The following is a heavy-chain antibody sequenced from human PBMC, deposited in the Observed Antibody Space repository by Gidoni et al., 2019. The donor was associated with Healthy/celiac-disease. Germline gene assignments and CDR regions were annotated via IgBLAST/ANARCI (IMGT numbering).Heavy chain of an antibody. CDR2: ISYDGSNK. CDR1: GFTFSSYA. V-gene: IGHV3-30-3*01. Sequence: QVQLVESGGGVVQPGRSLRLSCAASGFTFSSYAMHLVRQAPGKGLEWVAVISYDGSNKYYADSVKGRFTISRDNSKNTLYLQMNSLRAEDTAVYYCARDLQSYYYDSSGREYYYYGMDVWGQGTTVTVSS. CDR3: ARDLQSYYYDSSGREYYYYGMDV. J-gene: IGHJ6*02. D-gene: IGHD3-22*01.